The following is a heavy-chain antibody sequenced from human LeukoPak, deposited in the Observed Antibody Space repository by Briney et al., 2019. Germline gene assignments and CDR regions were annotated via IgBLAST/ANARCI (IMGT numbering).Heavy chain of an antibody. CDR3: ASQWELRY. CDR1: GFTFSSYS. J-gene: IGHJ4*02. CDR2: IYSGGTT. D-gene: IGHD1-26*01. V-gene: IGHV3-53*01. Sequence: GGSLRLSCAASGFTFSSYSMNWVRQAPGKGLEWVSVIYSGGTTYYADSVKGRFTISRDSSKNTLYLQMNSLRAEDTAVYYCASQWELRYWGQGTLVTVSS.